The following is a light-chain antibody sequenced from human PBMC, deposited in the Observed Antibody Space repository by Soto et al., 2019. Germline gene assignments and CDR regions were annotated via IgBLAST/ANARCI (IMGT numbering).Light chain of an antibody. V-gene: IGKV1-39*01. J-gene: IGKJ4*01. CDR2: AAS. Sequence: DIQMTQSPSSLSASVGDRVTITCRASQTISSYLNWYQQKPGKAPKLLIYAASILQSGVPSRFSGSGSGTDFTLTISSLQPDDFASYFCQQTYSTPLAFGAGPTVHI. CDR1: QTISSY. CDR3: QQTYSTPLA.